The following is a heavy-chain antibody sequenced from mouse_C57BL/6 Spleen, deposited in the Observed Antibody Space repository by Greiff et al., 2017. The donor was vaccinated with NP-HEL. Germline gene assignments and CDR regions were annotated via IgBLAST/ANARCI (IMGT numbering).Heavy chain of an antibody. CDR1: GYTFTSYW. V-gene: IGHV1-59*01. Sequence: VQLQQSGAELVRPGTSVKLSCKASGYTFTSYWMHWVKQRPGQGLEWIGVIDPSDSYTNYNQKFKGKATLTVDTSSSTAYMQLSSLTSEDSAVYYCARTDYGSSYAMDYWGQGTSVTVSS. CDR2: IDPSDSYT. D-gene: IGHD1-1*01. J-gene: IGHJ4*01. CDR3: ARTDYGSSYAMDY.